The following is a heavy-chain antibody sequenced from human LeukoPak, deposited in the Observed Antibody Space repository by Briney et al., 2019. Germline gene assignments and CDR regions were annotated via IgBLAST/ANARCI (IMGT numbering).Heavy chain of an antibody. CDR3: ARGGARSQGLDLDY. Sequence: PSETLSLTCTVSGGSISSSSYYWGWIRQPPGKGLEWIGSIYYSGSTYYNPSLKSRVTISVDTSKNQFSLKLSSVTAADTAVYYCARGGARSQGLDLDYWGQGTLVTVSS. CDR1: GGSISSSSYY. CDR2: IYYSGST. J-gene: IGHJ4*02. V-gene: IGHV4-39*07. D-gene: IGHD3-16*01.